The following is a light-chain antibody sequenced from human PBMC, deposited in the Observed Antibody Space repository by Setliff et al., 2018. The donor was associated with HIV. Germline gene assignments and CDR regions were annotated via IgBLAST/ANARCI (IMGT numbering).Light chain of an antibody. J-gene: IGLJ2*01. V-gene: IGLV2-14*03. CDR1: NSDIGGYDY. CDR3: SSYTTTNTGI. CDR2: DVT. Sequence: QSALTQSASVSGSPGQSITISCTGTNSDIGGYDYVSWYQQHPGKAPKLIIYDVTNRPSGVSSRFSGSKSGNTASLTISGLQAEDEAHYYCSSYTTTNTGIFGGGTQLTVL.